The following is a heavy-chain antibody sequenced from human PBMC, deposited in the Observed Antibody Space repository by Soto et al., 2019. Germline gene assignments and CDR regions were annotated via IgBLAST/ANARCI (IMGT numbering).Heavy chain of an antibody. J-gene: IGHJ4*02. D-gene: IGHD3-3*01. Sequence: EVQLLDSGGGLVKPGGSLRLSCAASGFTFSNYAMTWVRQGPGKGLEWVSGIGRSVGRSYYADSVKGRFSISRDKSKSTVYLKMNSLRANDTAAYYCAKSYFVLASAQPYYFDYWGQGTLVTVSS. V-gene: IGHV3-23*01. CDR3: AKSYFVLASAQPYYFDY. CDR1: GFTFSNYA. CDR2: IGRSVGRS.